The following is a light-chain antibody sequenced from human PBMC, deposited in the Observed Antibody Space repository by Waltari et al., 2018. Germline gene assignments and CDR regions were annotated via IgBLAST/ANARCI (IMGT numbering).Light chain of an antibody. CDR1: QSVSSN. J-gene: IGKJ1*01. V-gene: IGKV3-15*01. CDR2: GAS. Sequence: EIVMTQSPATLSVSQGERATLSCRASQSVSSNLAWYQQKPGQAPRRPSHGASTRATGIPARFSGSGSGTEFTLTISSMQSEDFAVYYCQQYNDWPPWTFGQGTKVEIK. CDR3: QQYNDWPPWT.